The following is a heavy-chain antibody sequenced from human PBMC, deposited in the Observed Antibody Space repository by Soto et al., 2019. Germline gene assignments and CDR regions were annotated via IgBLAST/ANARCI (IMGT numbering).Heavy chain of an antibody. V-gene: IGHV1-18*01. Sequence: QVQLVQSGAEVRKPGASVKVSCKASGYTFTSYAVSWVRQAPGQGLEWMGWISPYSGNTNYGQKVQGRVSVTTDTSTSTAYLELRTLRSDATAVYYCARDTSQKIGYGLYDYWGQGTQVTVSS. J-gene: IGHJ4*02. D-gene: IGHD2-2*01. CDR1: GYTFTSYA. CDR3: ARDTSQKIGYGLYDY. CDR2: ISPYSGNT.